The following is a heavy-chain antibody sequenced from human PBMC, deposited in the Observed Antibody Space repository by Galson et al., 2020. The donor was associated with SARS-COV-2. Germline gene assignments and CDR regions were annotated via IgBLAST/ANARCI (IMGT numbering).Heavy chain of an antibody. Sequence: SDTLSLTCSVSGYSISSGYHWGWVRQPPGKGLEWIGTIFHSGSTYYNPSLKSRLTISLHTSKTQFSLKLRSVTAADTATYFCVRGVEGGPASLPASFDIWGQGTMVTVSS. J-gene: IGHJ3*02. CDR3: VRGVEGGPASLPASFDI. CDR1: GYSISSGYH. CDR2: IFHSGST. V-gene: IGHV4-38-2*02. D-gene: IGHD2-2*01.